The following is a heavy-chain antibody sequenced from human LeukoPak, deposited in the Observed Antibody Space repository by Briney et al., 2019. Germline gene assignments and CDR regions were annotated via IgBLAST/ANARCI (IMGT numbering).Heavy chain of an antibody. V-gene: IGHV3-7*01. CDR3: ARGVLSLYCSGGSCYSVLSSGYFFDY. CDR2: IKQDGSEK. D-gene: IGHD2-15*01. CDR1: GFTFSSYW. Sequence: GGSLRLSCAASGFTFSSYWMSWVRQAPGKGLEWVANIKQDGSEKYYVDSVKGRFTISRDNAKNSLYLQMNSLRAEDTAVYYCARGVLSLYCSGGSCYSVLSSGYFFDYWGQGTLVTVSS. J-gene: IGHJ4*02.